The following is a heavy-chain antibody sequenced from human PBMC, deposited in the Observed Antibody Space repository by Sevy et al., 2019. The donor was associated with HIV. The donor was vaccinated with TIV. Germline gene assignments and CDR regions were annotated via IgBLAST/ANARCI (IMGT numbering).Heavy chain of an antibody. CDR2: ISYDGSNK. J-gene: IGHJ4*02. CDR1: GFTFSSYG. D-gene: IGHD6-13*01. CDR3: AKVRSSWYSDPYYFDY. Sequence: GGSLRLSCAASGFTFSSYGMHWVRQAPGKGLEWEAVISYDGSNKYYADSVKGRFTISRDNSKNTLYLQINSLRAEDTAVYYCAKVRSSWYSDPYYFDYWGQGTLVTVSS. V-gene: IGHV3-30*18.